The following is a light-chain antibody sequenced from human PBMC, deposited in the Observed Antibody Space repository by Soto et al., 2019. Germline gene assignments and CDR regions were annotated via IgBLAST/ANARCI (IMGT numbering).Light chain of an antibody. CDR3: HQYYTPQIT. Sequence: DIVLTQFPDSLTLSLGETATIKCKSSQSLLYRSTNNNYLAWYQQKPGQSPKVIMYWASTRASGVPDRFSGSVSGTDFTLTIRNLQPEDVAVYYCHQYYTPQITFGGGTKV. CDR1: QSLLYRSTNNNY. V-gene: IGKV4-1*01. J-gene: IGKJ4*01. CDR2: WAS.